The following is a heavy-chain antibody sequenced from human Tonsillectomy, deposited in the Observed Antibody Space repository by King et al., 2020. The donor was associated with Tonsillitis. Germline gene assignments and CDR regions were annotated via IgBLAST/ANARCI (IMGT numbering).Heavy chain of an antibody. Sequence: VQLVEYGGGLVKPGGSLRLSCAASGFTFRNCDMNWVRQAPGKGLDWVSSISTSSRYIQYADSVKGRFTVSRDKAGNSMFLQMISLRVEDTAVYYCAKDKGADYYDSSRGAFDIWGKGTTVTVSS. CDR3: AKDKGADYYDSSRGAFDI. CDR1: GFTFRNCD. D-gene: IGHD3-22*01. V-gene: IGHV3-21*01. J-gene: IGHJ3*02. CDR2: ISTSSRYI.